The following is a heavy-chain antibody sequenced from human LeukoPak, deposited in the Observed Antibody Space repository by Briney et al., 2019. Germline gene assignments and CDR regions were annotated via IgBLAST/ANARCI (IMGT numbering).Heavy chain of an antibody. CDR1: GFTVSTNC. CDR3: ARDHSSGWYSDYFDY. D-gene: IGHD6-19*01. J-gene: IGHJ4*02. V-gene: IGHV3-53*01. CDR2: IYSGGTT. Sequence: GGSLRLSCAASGFTVSTNCMTWVRQAPGKGLEWVSTIYSGGTTYYADSVMGRFTISRHNSRNTLYLQMNNLRSEDTAVYYCARDHSSGWYSDYFDYWGQGTLVTVSS.